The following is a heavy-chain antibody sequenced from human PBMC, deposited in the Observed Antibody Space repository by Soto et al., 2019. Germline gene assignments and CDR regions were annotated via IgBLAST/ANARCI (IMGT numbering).Heavy chain of an antibody. Sequence: SETLSLTCSVSGPSITSYYWSWIRRPPGKGLEWIGYMIYRGTANYNPSLKSRVTISVDTSKNQFSLNLSSVSTADTAMYFCARYDFVAYYFDLWGPGTLVTVSS. D-gene: IGHD3-3*01. V-gene: IGHV4-59*01. CDR2: MIYRGTA. J-gene: IGHJ4*02. CDR1: GPSITSYY. CDR3: ARYDFVAYYFDL.